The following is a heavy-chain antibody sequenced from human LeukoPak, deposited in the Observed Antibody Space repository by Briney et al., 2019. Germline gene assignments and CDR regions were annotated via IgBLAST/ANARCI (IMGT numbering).Heavy chain of an antibody. D-gene: IGHD3-9*01. CDR3: ARYLRNRGTYYIDY. Sequence: PSDTLSLICSVSGVSISGQYWSWVRQSPGKGLEWIGFAHDSGTVKYNPSLNSRVSISVDTSRDLFSLRLNSVTAADTALYYCARYLRNRGTYYIDYWGQGILVTVSS. J-gene: IGHJ4*02. V-gene: IGHV4-59*11. CDR1: GVSISGQY. CDR2: AHDSGTV.